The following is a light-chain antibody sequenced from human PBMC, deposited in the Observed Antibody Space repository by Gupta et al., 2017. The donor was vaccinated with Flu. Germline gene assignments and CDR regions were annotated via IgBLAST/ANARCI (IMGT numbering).Light chain of an antibody. CDR2: DNR. V-gene: IGLV1-40*01. Sequence: TMSCTGSSSNIGAGYDVHWYQQHPGTAPKLLMYDNRNRPSGVPDRFSGSKSGTSASLAITGLQAEDEADYYCQSYESSRSGYVFGTGTKVTVL. J-gene: IGLJ1*01. CDR1: SSNIGAGYD. CDR3: QSYESSRSGYV.